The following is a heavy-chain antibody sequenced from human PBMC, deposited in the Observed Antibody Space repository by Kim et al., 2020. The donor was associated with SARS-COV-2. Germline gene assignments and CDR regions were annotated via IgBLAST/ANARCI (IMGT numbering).Heavy chain of an antibody. D-gene: IGHD6-13*01. CDR1: GFSFSSYN. CDR3: ARDPHSAAHAFDI. CDR2: ISSSSTTI. J-gene: IGHJ3*02. V-gene: IGHV3-48*02. Sequence: GGSLRLSCAASGFSFSSYNMNWVRQAPGKGLEWVSYISSSSTTIYYADSVKGRFTISRDNAKNSLYLQMNSLRDEDTAVYYCARDPHSAAHAFDIWGQGTMVTVSS.